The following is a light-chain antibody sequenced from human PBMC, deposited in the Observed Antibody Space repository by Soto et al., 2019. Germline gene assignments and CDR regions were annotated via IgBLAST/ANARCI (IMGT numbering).Light chain of an antibody. V-gene: IGKV1-12*01. J-gene: IGKJ5*01. CDR1: QTISDW. CDR2: AAS. CDR3: QQANSFPLT. Sequence: IHTTYSASTLARHVGDSKSIHCRASQTISDWLDWHQQKPGKAPKLLIYAASSLQSGVPSRFSGSGSGTDFTLTISSLHPEDFAIYYCQQANSFPLTFGQGTRLEIK.